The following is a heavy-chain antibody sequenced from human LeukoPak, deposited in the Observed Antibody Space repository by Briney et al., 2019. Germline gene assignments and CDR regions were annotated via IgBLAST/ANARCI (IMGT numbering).Heavy chain of an antibody. CDR3: VKIVMAGGYFDY. CDR2: ISSNGATT. J-gene: IGHJ4*02. D-gene: IGHD3-16*01. CDR1: GFTFSSYA. Sequence: GGSLRLSCSASGFTFSSYAMHWVRQAPGKGLEYVSAISSNGATTYYADSVKGRFTISRDNSKNTLYFQMSSLRPEDTAVYYCVKIVMAGGYFDYWGQGTLVTVSS. V-gene: IGHV3-64*05.